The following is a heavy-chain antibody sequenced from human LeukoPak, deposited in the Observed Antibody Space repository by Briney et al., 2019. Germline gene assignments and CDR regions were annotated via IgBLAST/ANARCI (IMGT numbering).Heavy chain of an antibody. CDR2: IYHSGST. V-gene: IGHV4-4*02. CDR3: ASRMGSGSYTFDY. CDR1: GGSISSSNW. D-gene: IGHD3-10*01. Sequence: MSSGTLSLTCAVSGGSISSSNWWSWVRQPPGKGLEWIGEIYHSGSTNYNPSLKSRVTISVDKSKTQFSLKLSSVTAADTAVYYCASRMGSGSYTFDYWGQGTLVTVSS. J-gene: IGHJ4*02.